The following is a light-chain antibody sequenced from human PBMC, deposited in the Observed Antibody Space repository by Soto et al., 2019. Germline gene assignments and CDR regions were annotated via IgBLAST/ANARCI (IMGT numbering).Light chain of an antibody. V-gene: IGKV2D-29*01. Sequence: DIVMTQTPLCLSVAAGQPASISLKSSQSLLGSDGKTYLSWYLQKPGHPPQLLIFEVSNHFSGVSDRFSGSGSGTDFTLKISRVEAEDVGVYYCMQSVQFPRTFGGGTKMDI. CDR1: QSLLGSDGKTY. J-gene: IGKJ4*01. CDR2: EVS. CDR3: MQSVQFPRT.